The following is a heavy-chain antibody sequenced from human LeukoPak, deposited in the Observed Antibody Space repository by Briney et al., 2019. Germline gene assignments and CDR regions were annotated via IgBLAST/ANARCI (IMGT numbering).Heavy chain of an antibody. J-gene: IGHJ4*02. V-gene: IGHV4-4*02. CDR3: ARGGPYGSGSYYKALGSFLDS. D-gene: IGHD3-10*01. CDR1: GGSSSSSNW. CDR2: IYHSGST. Sequence: SETLSFTCAVSGGSSSSSNWWSWVRQPPGKGLEWIGEIYHSGSTNYNPSLKSRVTISVDTSKNQFSLKLSSVTAADTAVYYCARGGPYGSGSYYKALGSFLDSWGQGTLVTVSS.